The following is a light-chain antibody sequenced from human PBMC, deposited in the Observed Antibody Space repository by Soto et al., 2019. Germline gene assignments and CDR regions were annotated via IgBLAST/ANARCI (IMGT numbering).Light chain of an antibody. Sequence: DIQMTQSPSSLSVSVGDRVSITCRTSQTISNYLNWFQQKPGEAPNLLIYTTSTLQSGVPSRFSGSGSGTDFTLTISSLQPEDFATYYCQQGFAVPFTFGQGTRLEIK. CDR1: QTISNY. CDR3: QQGFAVPFT. CDR2: TTS. V-gene: IGKV1-39*01. J-gene: IGKJ5*01.